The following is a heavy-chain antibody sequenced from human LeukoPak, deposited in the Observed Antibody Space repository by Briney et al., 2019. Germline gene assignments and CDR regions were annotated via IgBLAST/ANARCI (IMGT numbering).Heavy chain of an antibody. V-gene: IGHV4-38-2*02. CDR1: GYSISSGYY. CDR2: IYHSGST. J-gene: IGHJ6*03. D-gene: IGHD6-19*01. Sequence: PSETLSLTCTVSGYSISSGYYWGWIRQPPGKGLEWIGSIYHSGSTYYNPSLKSRVTISVDTSKNQFSLKLSSVTAADTAVYYCARGYSSGWPYYYYYMDVWGKGTTVTISS. CDR3: ARGYSSGWPYYYYYMDV.